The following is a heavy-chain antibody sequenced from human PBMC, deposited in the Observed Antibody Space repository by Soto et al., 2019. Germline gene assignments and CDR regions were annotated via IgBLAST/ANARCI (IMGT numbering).Heavy chain of an antibody. D-gene: IGHD1-26*01. CDR3: ATLPPRVVASLLPIPT. Sequence: VQLRQSGPGLVKPSGTLSLTCAVSGGSISSSNWWTWVRQAPGKGLEWIGEIYHSGNTYYNPSLTGLVTITVDNANXXFSLKLNSVTAADTAVYYCATLPPRVVASLLPIPTWGQGTLVTVSS. CDR1: GGSISSSNW. CDR2: IYHSGNT. V-gene: IGHV4-4*02. J-gene: IGHJ5*02.